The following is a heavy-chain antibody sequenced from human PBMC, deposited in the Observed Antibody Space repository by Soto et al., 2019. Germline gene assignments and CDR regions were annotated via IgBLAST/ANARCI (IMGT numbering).Heavy chain of an antibody. CDR2: ISSSGSTT. CDR1: GFPFSDYY. Sequence: GESLKISCAASGFPFSDYYMSWVRQAPGKGLEWLSSISSSGSTTHYADSLKGRSTISRDNAKNALYLQMNSLRVEDSAIYYCARSWEKFCTSRSCYGPNWFDSWGRGTLV. D-gene: IGHD2-2*01. V-gene: IGHV3-11*01. J-gene: IGHJ5*01. CDR3: ARSWEKFCTSRSCYGPNWFDS.